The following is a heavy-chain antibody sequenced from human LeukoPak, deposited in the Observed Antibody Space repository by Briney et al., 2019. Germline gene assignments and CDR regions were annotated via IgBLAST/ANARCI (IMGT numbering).Heavy chain of an antibody. J-gene: IGHJ4*02. CDR1: GGSFSGYY. D-gene: IGHD3-9*01. CDR3: ARGPGDYDISAAY. V-gene: IGHV4-34*01. Sequence: PSETLSLTCAVYGGSFSGYYWSWIRQPPGKGLEWIGEINHSGSTNYNPSLKSRVTISVDTSKNQFSLKLSSVTAADTAVYYCARGPGDYDISAAYWGQGTLVTVSS. CDR2: INHSGST.